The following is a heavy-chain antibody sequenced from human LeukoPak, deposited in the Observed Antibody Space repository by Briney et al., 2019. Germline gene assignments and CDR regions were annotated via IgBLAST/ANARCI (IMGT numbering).Heavy chain of an antibody. CDR3: ARFVAALRFQH. Sequence: PSETLSLTCTVSSCTISRYYWGWVRQPPGKGLEWIGYIYYSGSTNYNPSLKSRVTISVDTSKNQFSLKLSSVTAADTAVYYGARFVAALRFQHWGQGTLVTVSS. CDR1: SCTISRYY. CDR2: IYYSGST. J-gene: IGHJ4*02. D-gene: IGHD3-3*01. V-gene: IGHV4-59*01.